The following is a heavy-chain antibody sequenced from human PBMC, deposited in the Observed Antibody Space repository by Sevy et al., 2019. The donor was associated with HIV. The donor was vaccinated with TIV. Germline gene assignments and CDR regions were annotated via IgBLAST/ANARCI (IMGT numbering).Heavy chain of an antibody. CDR3: ARQSWYTSGWFWFDP. CDR2: IYYTGNT. CDR1: GGSISSTSYY. V-gene: IGHV4-39*01. J-gene: IGHJ5*02. Sequence: SETLSLTCSVSGGSISSTSYYWGWIRQPPGTGLEWIGTIYYTGNTYYNPSLKSRVTISVDTSKNRFSLKLSSVTAADTAVYYCARQSWYTSGWFWFDPWGQGTLVTVSS. D-gene: IGHD6-19*01.